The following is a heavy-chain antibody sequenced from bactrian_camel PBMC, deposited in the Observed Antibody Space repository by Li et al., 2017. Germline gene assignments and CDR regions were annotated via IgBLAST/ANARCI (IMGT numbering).Heavy chain of an antibody. Sequence: HVQLVESGGGSVQAGGSLRLSCAAPGYRYDTYCMGWFRQAPGKEREGIAAIYREGGRTWYADSVKGRSAISQDQGVNTVFLQMNSLKPEDTALYYCAASLLPSRECTLTESKYAYRGQGTQVTVS. CDR1: GYRYDTYC. V-gene: IGHV3S26*01. CDR3: AASLLPSRECTLTESKYAY. D-gene: IGHD1*01. J-gene: IGHJ4*01. CDR2: IYREGGRT.